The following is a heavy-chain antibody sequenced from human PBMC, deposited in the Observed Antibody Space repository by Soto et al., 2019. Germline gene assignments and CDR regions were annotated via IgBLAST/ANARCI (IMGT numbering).Heavy chain of an antibody. CDR3: TRRAGYIDY. CDR2: VYPGDSDT. D-gene: IGHD6-13*01. Sequence: GESLKISCKASGYSLTSYWIGWVRQRPGKGLEWMGIVYPGDSDTRYNPSFRGQVTISVDRSTSTAYLQWSSLKASDSAMYYCTRRAGYIDYWGQGTLVTVSS. CDR1: GYSLTSYW. J-gene: IGHJ4*02. V-gene: IGHV5-51*01.